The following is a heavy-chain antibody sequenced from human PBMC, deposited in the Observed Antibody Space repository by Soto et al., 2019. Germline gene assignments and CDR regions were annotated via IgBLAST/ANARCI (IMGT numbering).Heavy chain of an antibody. CDR3: AYRRNLYYYYGMDV. CDR1: GFTFSGSA. V-gene: IGHV3-73*01. Sequence: GGSLRLSCAASGFTFSGSAMHWVRQASGKGLEWVGRIRSKANSYATAYAASVKGRFTISRDDSKNTAYLQMNSLKTEDTAVDYCAYRRNLYYYYGMDVWGQGTTVTVSS. D-gene: IGHD1-1*01. CDR2: IRSKANSYAT. J-gene: IGHJ6*02.